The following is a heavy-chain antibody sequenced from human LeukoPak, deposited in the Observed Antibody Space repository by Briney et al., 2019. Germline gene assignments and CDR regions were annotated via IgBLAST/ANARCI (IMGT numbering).Heavy chain of an antibody. CDR3: ARGETVYGGAIVY. D-gene: IGHD3-16*02. CDR2: IKQDGSEK. CDR1: GFSFSTYS. Sequence: PGGSLRLSCVASGFSFSTYSMNWVRQAPGKGLEWVANIKQDGSEKYYVDSVKGRFTISRDNAKNSLYLQMNSLRSDDTAVYYCARGETVYGGAIVYWGQGTLVTVSS. V-gene: IGHV3-7*03. J-gene: IGHJ4*02.